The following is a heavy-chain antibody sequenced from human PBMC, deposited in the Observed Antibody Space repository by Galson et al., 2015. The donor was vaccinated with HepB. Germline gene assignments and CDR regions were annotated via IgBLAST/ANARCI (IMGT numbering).Heavy chain of an antibody. CDR2: ISSSGGST. V-gene: IGHV3-23*01. CDR3: AKVDTFLAD. J-gene: IGHJ4*02. D-gene: IGHD3-3*01. Sequence: SLRLSCAASGFIFGTYAMSWVRQAPGKGLECVSDISSSGGSTYYADSVKGRFTISRDNSKNTLYLQMNSLRAEDTAVYYCAKVDTFLADWGQGTLVTVSS. CDR1: GFIFGTYA.